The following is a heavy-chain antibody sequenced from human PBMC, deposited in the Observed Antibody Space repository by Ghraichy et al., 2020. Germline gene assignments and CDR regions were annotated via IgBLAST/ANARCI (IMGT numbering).Heavy chain of an antibody. CDR2: IGTAGDT. J-gene: IGHJ4*02. D-gene: IGHD4-17*01. CDR1: GFTFSSYD. V-gene: IGHV3-13*01. CDR3: ARSLGGDYELDY. Sequence: GGSLRLSCAASGFTFSSYDIHWVRQATGKGLEWVSAIGTAGDTYYPGSVKGRFTISRENAKNSLYLQMNSLRAGDTAVYYCARSLGGDYELDYWGQGTLVTVSS.